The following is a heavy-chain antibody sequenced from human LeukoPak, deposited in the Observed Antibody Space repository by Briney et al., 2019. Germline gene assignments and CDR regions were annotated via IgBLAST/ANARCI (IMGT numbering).Heavy chain of an antibody. CDR3: ARGASGSYFWFVP. CDR1: GGSISSYY. V-gene: IGHV4-59*01. Sequence: KPSETLSLTCTVSGGSISSYYWSRIRQPPRKGLEWIGNNYYSGSTNYNPSLKGRVTISVDTSKNQSSLKLSSVTAADTAVYYCARGASGSYFWFVPWGQGTLVTVSS. D-gene: IGHD1-26*01. J-gene: IGHJ5*02. CDR2: NYYSGST.